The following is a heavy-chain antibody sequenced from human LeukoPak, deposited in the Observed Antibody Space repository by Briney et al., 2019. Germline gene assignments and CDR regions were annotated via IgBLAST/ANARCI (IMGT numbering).Heavy chain of an antibody. J-gene: IGHJ3*02. CDR2: IYTSGST. D-gene: IGHD2-2*02. CDR3: ARRYCSSTSCYTGNAFDI. CDR1: GGSISSGSYY. V-gene: IGHV4-61*02. Sequence: PSQTLSLTCTVSGGSISSGSYYWSWIRQPAGKGLEWIGRIYTSGSTNYNPSLKSRVTISVDTSKNPFSLKLSSVTAADTAVYSCARRYCSSTSCYTGNAFDIWGQGQWSPSLQ.